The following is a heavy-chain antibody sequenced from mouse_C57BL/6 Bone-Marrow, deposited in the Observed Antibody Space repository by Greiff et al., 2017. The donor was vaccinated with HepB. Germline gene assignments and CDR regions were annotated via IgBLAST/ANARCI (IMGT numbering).Heavy chain of an antibody. Sequence: ESGPGLVKPSQSLSLTCSVTGYSITSGYYWNWIRQFPGNKLEWMGYISYDGSNNYNQSLKNRISITRDTSKNQFFLKLNSVTTEDTATYYCARDDYDVSFDYWGQGTTLTVSS. D-gene: IGHD2-4*01. CDR3: ARDDYDVSFDY. V-gene: IGHV3-6*01. CDR2: ISYDGSN. CDR1: GYSITSGYY. J-gene: IGHJ2*01.